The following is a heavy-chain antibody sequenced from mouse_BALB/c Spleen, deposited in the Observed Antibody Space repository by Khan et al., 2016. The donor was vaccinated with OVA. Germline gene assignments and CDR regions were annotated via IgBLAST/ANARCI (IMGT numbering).Heavy chain of an antibody. CDR3: GGNLTGSLAY. Sequence: EVQLVESGGDLVKPGGSLKLSCAASGFTFSSYSMSWVRQTPDKRLEWVATISSGGDYTYYPDSVKGRFTISRDNAKNTPYLQMSSLMSEDTTVYYCGGNLTGSLAYWGQGTLVTVSA. CDR1: GFTFSSYS. V-gene: IGHV5-6*01. CDR2: ISSGGDYT. D-gene: IGHD2-1*01. J-gene: IGHJ3*01.